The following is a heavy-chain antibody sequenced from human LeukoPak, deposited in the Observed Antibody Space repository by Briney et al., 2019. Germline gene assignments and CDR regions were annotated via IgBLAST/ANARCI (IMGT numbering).Heavy chain of an antibody. V-gene: IGHV3-23*01. CDR3: AKEVSSSWSH. CDR1: GFTFSSYA. CDR2: INDISTDR. J-gene: IGHJ4*02. Sequence: GGSLRLSCAASGFTFSSYAMSRVRQAPGKGLEWVSGINDISTDRYYADSVRGRYSISRDNSKNTLYLQMNSLSAEDTAVYYCAKEVSSSWSHWGQGTLVTVSS. D-gene: IGHD6-13*01.